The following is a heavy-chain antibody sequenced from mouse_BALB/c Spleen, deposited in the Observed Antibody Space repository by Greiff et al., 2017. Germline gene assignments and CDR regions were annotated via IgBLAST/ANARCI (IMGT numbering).Heavy chain of an antibody. V-gene: IGHV2-6-4*01. Sequence: VKLVESGPGLVAPSQSLSITCTVSGFSLSRYSVHWVRQPPGKGLEWLGMIWGGGSTDYNSALKSRLSISKDNSKSQVFLKMNSLQTDDTAMYYCARCGSSYLHWYFDVWGAGTTVTVSS. CDR1: GFSLSRYS. D-gene: IGHD1-1*01. CDR2: IWGGGST. J-gene: IGHJ1*01. CDR3: ARCGSSYLHWYFDV.